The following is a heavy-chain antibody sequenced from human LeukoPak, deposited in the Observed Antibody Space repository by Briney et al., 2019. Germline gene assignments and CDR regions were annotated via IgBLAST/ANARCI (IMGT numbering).Heavy chain of an antibody. CDR2: INHSGST. J-gene: IGHJ4*02. CDR3: ARGPSAVAGLSR. D-gene: IGHD6-19*01. CDR1: GGSFSSYY. Sequence: SETLSLTCAVYGGSFSSYYWSWIRQPPGKGLEWIGEINHSGSTNYNSSLKSRVTISVDTSKNQFSLKLSSVTAADTAVYYCARGPSAVAGLSRWGQGTLVTVSS. V-gene: IGHV4-34*01.